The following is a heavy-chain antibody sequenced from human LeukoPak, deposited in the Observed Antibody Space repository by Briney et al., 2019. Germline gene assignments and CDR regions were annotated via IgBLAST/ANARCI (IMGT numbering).Heavy chain of an antibody. Sequence: SSETLSLTCAVSGYSIRSGYYWGWIRQPPGKGLEWIGSIYHSGSTYYNPSLKSRVTISVDTSKNQFSLKLSSVTAADTAVYYCARHDYSNYVGYYYYYMDVWGKGTTVTVSS. CDR3: ARHDYSNYVGYYYYYMDV. D-gene: IGHD4-11*01. J-gene: IGHJ6*03. CDR1: GYSIRSGYY. V-gene: IGHV4-38-2*01. CDR2: IYHSGST.